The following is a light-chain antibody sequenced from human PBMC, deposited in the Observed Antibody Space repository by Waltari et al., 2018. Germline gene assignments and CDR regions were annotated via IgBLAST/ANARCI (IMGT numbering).Light chain of an antibody. J-gene: IGLJ2*01. CDR3: SSFTASRTLL. CDR2: EVS. CDR1: SSDVGLYNY. V-gene: IGLV2-14*01. Sequence: QSALTQPASVSGSPGQSITISCTGSSSDVGLYNYSPWYQQRPGPAPKLRIYEVSHRPSGVSNRFSGSKSDNTASLTISGLQAEDEGDYYCSSFTASRTLLFGGGTRLTVL.